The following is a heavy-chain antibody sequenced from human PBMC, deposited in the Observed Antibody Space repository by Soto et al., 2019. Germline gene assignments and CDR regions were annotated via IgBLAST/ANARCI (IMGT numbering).Heavy chain of an antibody. D-gene: IGHD6-19*01. J-gene: IGHJ6*02. V-gene: IGHV4-34*01. Sequence: SETLSLTCAVYCGSFSGYYWSWIRQPPGKGLEWIGEINHSGSTNYNTSLNSRVNISVDTSKRQFSLQLSSVTAADAAVYYCAIVFTRVGYSGGGYFLDYYYGMDVLGQGTTVTVSS. CDR1: CGSFSGYY. CDR2: INHSGST. CDR3: AIVFTRVGYSGGGYFLDYYYGMDV.